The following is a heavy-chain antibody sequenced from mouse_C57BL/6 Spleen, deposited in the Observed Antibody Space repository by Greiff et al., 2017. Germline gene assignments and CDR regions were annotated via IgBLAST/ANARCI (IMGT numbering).Heavy chain of an antibody. Sequence: QVQLQQPGTELVKPGASVKLSCKASGYTFTSYWMHWVKQRPGQGLEWIGNINPSNGGTNYNEKFKSKATLTVDKSSSTAYMQLSSLTSEDSAVYYCAREGVFITTVVANYYAMDYCGQGTSVTVSS. CDR1: GYTFTSYW. V-gene: IGHV1-53*01. CDR3: AREGVFITTVVANYYAMDY. J-gene: IGHJ4*01. CDR2: INPSNGGT. D-gene: IGHD1-1*01.